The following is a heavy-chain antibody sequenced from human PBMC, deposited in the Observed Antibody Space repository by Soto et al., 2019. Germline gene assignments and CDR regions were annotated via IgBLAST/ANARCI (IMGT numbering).Heavy chain of an antibody. CDR1: GYTFTSYA. D-gene: IGHD6-19*01. V-gene: IGHV1-3*01. CDR3: ASPRESVAWAFDI. Sequence: ASVKVSCKASGYTFTSYAMHWVRQAPGQRLEWMGWINAGNGNTKYSQKFQGRVTITRDTSASTAYMELSSLRSGDTAVYYCASPRESVAWAFDIWGQGTMVTVSS. CDR2: INAGNGNT. J-gene: IGHJ3*02.